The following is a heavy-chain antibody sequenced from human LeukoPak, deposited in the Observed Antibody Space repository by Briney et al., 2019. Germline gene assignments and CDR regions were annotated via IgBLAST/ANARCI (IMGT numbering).Heavy chain of an antibody. Sequence: GGSLTLSCAASGFTVSTNYMSWVRQAPGKGLEWVSAIYSGGRTSYADSVKGRFTISRDNSKNTVSLQMNSLRGDDTATYHCARPTPSTFDLWGQGTLVIVSS. CDR3: ARPTPSTFDL. J-gene: IGHJ4*02. CDR2: IYSGGRT. V-gene: IGHV3-66*02. CDR1: GFTVSTNY. D-gene: IGHD4-17*01.